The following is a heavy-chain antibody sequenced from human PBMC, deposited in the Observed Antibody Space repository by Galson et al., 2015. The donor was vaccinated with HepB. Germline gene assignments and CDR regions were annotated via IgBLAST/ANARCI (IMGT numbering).Heavy chain of an antibody. CDR1: GFTFSSYS. V-gene: IGHV3-21*01. D-gene: IGHD5-12*01. J-gene: IGHJ4*02. CDR3: ARDLRWLRPDY. Sequence: SLRLSCAASGFTFSSYSMNWVRQAPGKGLEWVSSISSSSSYIYYADSVKGRFTISRDNAKNSLYLQMNSLRAEDTAVYYCARDLRWLRPDYWGQGTLVTVSS. CDR2: ISSSSSYI.